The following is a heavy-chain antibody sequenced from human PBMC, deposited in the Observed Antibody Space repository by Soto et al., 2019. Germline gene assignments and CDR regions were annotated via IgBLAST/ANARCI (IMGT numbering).Heavy chain of an antibody. CDR2: TSVSGSST. J-gene: IGHJ5*02. D-gene: IGHD4-17*01. CDR3: AKEGYGDYRQNWFDP. V-gene: IGHV3-23*01. CDR1: GFTLRNHV. Sequence: AGSLRLSCAASGFTLRNHVMSWVRQAPGKGLEWVSCTSVSGSSTYYADSVKRRFNISRDNSKNTLYLHMNSLRAEDTAVYYCAKEGYGDYRQNWFDPWGQGTRVTVSS.